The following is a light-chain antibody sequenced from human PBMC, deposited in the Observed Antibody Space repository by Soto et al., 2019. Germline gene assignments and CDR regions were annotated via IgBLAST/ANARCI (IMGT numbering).Light chain of an antibody. CDR3: QHYGSSPQT. V-gene: IGKV3-20*01. Sequence: EIVLTQSPGTLSLSPGERATLSCRASQSVSSTYLAWYQQKPGQAPRLLIYGASSRATGIPDWFSGSGSGTDFTLTISRLEPEDFAVYYCQHYGSSPQTFGQGTKVEIK. J-gene: IGKJ1*01. CDR1: QSVSSTY. CDR2: GAS.